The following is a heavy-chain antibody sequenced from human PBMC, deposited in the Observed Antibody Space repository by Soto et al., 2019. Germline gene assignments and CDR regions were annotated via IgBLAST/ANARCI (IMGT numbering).Heavy chain of an antibody. CDR2: IIPIFGTA. Sequence: GASVKVSCKASGGTFSSYAISWVRQAPGQGLEWMGGIIPIFGTANYAQKFQGRVTITADESTSTAYMELSSLRSEDTAVYYCAXGYYYDSSGYPPHAFDIWGQGTMVTVSS. D-gene: IGHD3-22*01. J-gene: IGHJ3*02. CDR3: AXGYYYDSSGYPPHAFDI. CDR1: GGTFSSYA. V-gene: IGHV1-69*13.